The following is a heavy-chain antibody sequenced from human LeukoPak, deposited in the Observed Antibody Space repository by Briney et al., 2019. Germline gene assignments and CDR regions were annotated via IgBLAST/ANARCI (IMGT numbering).Heavy chain of an antibody. Sequence: SETLTLTCTASGCTISSYYWNWIRQPPGKGLEWIGYIYYSGSTNYNPSLKSRVTISVDTSKNQFSLKLRSVNAADTGVYYWARDRGDYDSSGYYGYFDYWGQGALVTVSS. V-gene: IGHV4-59*01. CDR3: ARDRGDYDSSGYYGYFDY. D-gene: IGHD3-22*01. CDR1: GCTISSYY. J-gene: IGHJ4*02. CDR2: IYYSGST.